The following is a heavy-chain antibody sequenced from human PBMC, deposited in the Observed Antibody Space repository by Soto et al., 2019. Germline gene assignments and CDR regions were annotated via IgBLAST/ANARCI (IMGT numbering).Heavy chain of an antibody. D-gene: IGHD3-9*01. CDR1: GGSISSYY. CDR2: IYYSGST. J-gene: IGHJ4*02. Sequence: QVQLQESGPGLVKPSETLSLTCTVSGGSISSYYWSWIRQPPGKGLEWIGYIYYSGSTNYNPSLKIRVTISVDTSKNQFSLKLSSVTAADTAVYYCARGDDILTGDSYYFDYWGQGTLVTVSS. V-gene: IGHV4-59*01. CDR3: ARGDDILTGDSYYFDY.